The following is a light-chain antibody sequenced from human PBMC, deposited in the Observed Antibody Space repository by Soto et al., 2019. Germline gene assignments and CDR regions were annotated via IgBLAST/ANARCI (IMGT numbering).Light chain of an antibody. CDR2: DVN. CDR3: CSYTGSSTFV. Sequence: QSALTQPASVSGSRGQSITISCTGTSSDVGGYDYVSWYQQLPGKAPKLLIYDVNNRPSGVSHRFSGSKSGNTASLAISGLKAEDEADYYCCSYTGSSTFVFGTGTKLTVL. V-gene: IGLV2-14*01. CDR1: SSDVGGYDY. J-gene: IGLJ1*01.